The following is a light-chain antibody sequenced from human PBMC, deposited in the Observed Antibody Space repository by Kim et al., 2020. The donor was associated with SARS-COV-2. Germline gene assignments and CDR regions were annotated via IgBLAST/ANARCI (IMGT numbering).Light chain of an antibody. CDR2: YDS. Sequence: APGKAATVSCGGDNIGSKSVHGYLQKPGQAPVLVIYYDSDRPSGIPERFSGSNSGNTATLTISRVEAADEADYYCQVWDSGGDREVFGGGTQLTVL. CDR3: QVWDSGGDREV. CDR1: NIGSKS. J-gene: IGLJ3*02. V-gene: IGLV3-21*04.